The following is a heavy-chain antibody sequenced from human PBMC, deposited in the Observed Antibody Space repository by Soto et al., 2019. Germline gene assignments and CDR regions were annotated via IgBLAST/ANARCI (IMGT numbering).Heavy chain of an antibody. CDR3: ASWGHTVTVSPTDFDH. J-gene: IGHJ4*02. D-gene: IGHD3-16*01. V-gene: IGHV3-74*01. CDR1: GFTFSTYW. CDR2: ISPDVSNR. Sequence: GGSLRLSCTASGFTFSTYWMNCVRQTPGKGLMWVSRISPDVSNRGYADSVEGRFTVSRDNAKNTLYLQMHSLRAEDTAMYYCASWGHTVTVSPTDFDHWGEGTMVIVSS.